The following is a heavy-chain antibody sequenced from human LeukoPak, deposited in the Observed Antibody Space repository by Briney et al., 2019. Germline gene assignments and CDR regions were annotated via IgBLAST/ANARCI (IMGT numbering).Heavy chain of an antibody. Sequence: GGSLRLSCAASGFIVSNNYMDWVRQAPGKGLEWVSIIYSGGGTYYADSVKGRFTISRDNSKNTLYLQMNSLRADDTAVYYCARGCYYERSGYCPFDYWGPGTLVTVSS. J-gene: IGHJ4*02. CDR3: ARGCYYERSGYCPFDY. D-gene: IGHD3-22*01. V-gene: IGHV3-53*01. CDR2: IYSGGGT. CDR1: GFIVSNNY.